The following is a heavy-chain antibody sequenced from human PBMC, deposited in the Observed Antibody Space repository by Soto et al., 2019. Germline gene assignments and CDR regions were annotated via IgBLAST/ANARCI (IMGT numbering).Heavy chain of an antibody. CDR1: GFIFVNSA. V-gene: IGHV3-9*01. CDR2: ITWNSGHI. Sequence: FLRLSCVASGFIFVNSAMNWLRQDPGKGLEWVSGITWNSGHILYADSVKGRFTISRDNAKKSLYLELNSLRPEDTALYYCAKGRSSMIVVVSDYWGQGAPVTVPS. CDR3: AKGRSSMIVVVSDY. J-gene: IGHJ4*02. D-gene: IGHD3-22*01.